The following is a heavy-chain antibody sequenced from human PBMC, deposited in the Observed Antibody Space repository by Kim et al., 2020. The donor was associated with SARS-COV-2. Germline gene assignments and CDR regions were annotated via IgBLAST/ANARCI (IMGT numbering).Heavy chain of an antibody. CDR3: ARGHLSGEGGNTL. Sequence: GGSLRLSCEGSGFTFSSYWMHWVRQAPGKGLVWVSRINSDGNNINYEDSVKGRFTISRDNAKNTLYLQMNSQTAEDTAGYYCARGHLSGEGGNTLWGQGTLVTVSS. V-gene: IGHV3-74*01. CDR2: INSDGNNI. D-gene: IGHD3-10*01. J-gene: IGHJ1*01. CDR1: GFTFSSYW.